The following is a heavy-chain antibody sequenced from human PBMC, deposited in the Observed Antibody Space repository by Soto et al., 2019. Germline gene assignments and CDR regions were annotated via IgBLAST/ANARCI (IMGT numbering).Heavy chain of an antibody. J-gene: IGHJ4*02. V-gene: IGHV1-2*06. CDR2: MNLDTGGT. Sequence: QVQLVQSGAEVKKPGASVRVSCEASGYRFTTHYIHWVRQAPGQGLEWMGRMNLDTGGTTYAQKFQGRVTMTRDTSISTAYMEVSSLKSDDTAMYYCARDGNFAFRGYSFGFDFWGQGTLVTVSS. CDR1: GYRFTTHY. CDR3: ARDGNFAFRGYSFGFDF. D-gene: IGHD5-18*01.